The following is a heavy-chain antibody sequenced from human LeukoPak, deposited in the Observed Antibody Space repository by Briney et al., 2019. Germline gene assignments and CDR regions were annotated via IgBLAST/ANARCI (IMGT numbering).Heavy chain of an antibody. CDR2: INHSGST. Sequence: PSETLSLTCAVYGGSFSGYYWSWIRQPPGKGLEWIGEINHSGSTNYNPSLKSRVTISVDTSKNQFSLELSSVTAADTAVYYCARHPRYWGQGTLVTVSS. V-gene: IGHV4-34*01. CDR3: ARHPRY. J-gene: IGHJ4*02. CDR1: GGSFSGYY.